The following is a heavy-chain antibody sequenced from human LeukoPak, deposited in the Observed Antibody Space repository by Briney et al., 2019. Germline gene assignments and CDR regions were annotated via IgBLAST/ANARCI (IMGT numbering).Heavy chain of an antibody. Sequence: ASVKVSCKASGGTFSSYAISWVRQAPGQGLEWMGRIIPIFGTANYAQKFQGRVTITADKSTSTAYMELSSLRSEDTAVYYCARERGYCSSTSCLYHYYYMDVWGKGTTVTVSS. CDR3: ARERGYCSSTSCLYHYYYMDV. V-gene: IGHV1-69*06. J-gene: IGHJ6*03. CDR1: GGTFSSYA. CDR2: IIPIFGTA. D-gene: IGHD2-2*01.